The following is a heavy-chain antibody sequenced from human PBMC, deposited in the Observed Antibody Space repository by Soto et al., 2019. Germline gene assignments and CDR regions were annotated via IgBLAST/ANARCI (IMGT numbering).Heavy chain of an antibody. Sequence: SETLSLTCTVSGGSISSIGHYWGWIRQPPGKGLEWIGSIYYTGSTYYNPSLKSRVTISVDTSKNQVSLKLSSVTAADTAVYYFARHGKGDSSEPYLAMDVLGQGTTLTVSS. V-gene: IGHV4-39*01. J-gene: IGHJ6*02. CDR2: IYYTGST. D-gene: IGHD6-6*01. CDR3: ARHGKGDSSEPYLAMDV. CDR1: GGSISSIGHY.